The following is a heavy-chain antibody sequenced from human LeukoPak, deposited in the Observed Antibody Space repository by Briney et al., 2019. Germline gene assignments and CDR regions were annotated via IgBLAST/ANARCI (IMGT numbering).Heavy chain of an antibody. CDR2: INPNNGVT. J-gene: IGHJ3*02. CDR3: ARGGHFCGGDCLDAFDI. Sequence: GASVTVSCKTSGFPFNGYYIHWVRQAPGQGLEWMGWINPNNGVTNYAQKFQGRVTMTRDTPISTTSMELNRLRSDDTAFYYCARGGHFCGGDCLDAFDIWGQGTMVSVSS. V-gene: IGHV1-2*02. D-gene: IGHD2-21*02. CDR1: GFPFNGYY.